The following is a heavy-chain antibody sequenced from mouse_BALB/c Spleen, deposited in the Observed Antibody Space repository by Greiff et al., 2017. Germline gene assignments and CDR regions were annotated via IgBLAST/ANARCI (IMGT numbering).Heavy chain of an antibody. CDR2: ISSGGSYT. Sequence: EVKVVESGGGLVKPGGSLKLSCAASGFTFSSYAMSWVRQSPEKRLEWVAEISSGGSYTYYPDTVTGRFTISRDNAKNTLYLEMSSLRSEDTAMYYCARVTGEAMDYWGQGTSVTVSS. V-gene: IGHV5-9-4*01. J-gene: IGHJ4*01. CDR1: GFTFSSYA. D-gene: IGHD4-1*01. CDR3: ARVTGEAMDY.